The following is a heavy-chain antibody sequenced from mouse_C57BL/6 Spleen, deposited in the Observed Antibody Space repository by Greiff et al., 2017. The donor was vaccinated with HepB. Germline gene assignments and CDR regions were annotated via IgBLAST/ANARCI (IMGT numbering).Heavy chain of an antibody. V-gene: IGHV1-52*01. Sequence: QVQLKESGAELVRPGSSVKLSCKASGYTFTSYWMHWVKQRPIQGLEWIGNIDPSDSETHYNQKFKDKATLTVDKSSSTAYMQLSSLTSEDSAVYYSARRGFEGFDYWGQGTTLTVSS. J-gene: IGHJ2*01. CDR1: GYTFTSYW. CDR2: IDPSDSET. CDR3: ARRGFEGFDY.